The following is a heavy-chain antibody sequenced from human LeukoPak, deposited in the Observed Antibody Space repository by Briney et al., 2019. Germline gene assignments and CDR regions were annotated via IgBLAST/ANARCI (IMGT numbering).Heavy chain of an antibody. CDR1: GFTFSSHA. CDR2: INNSGDDT. J-gene: IGHJ4*02. Sequence: GGSLRLSCAASGFTFSSHAMGWVRQAPGKGLEWVSSINNSGDDTYYADSVKGRFTISRDNSKNTLYLQMNSLRAEDTAVYYCARGQYSPDYWGQGTLVTVSS. V-gene: IGHV3-23*01. D-gene: IGHD2-15*01. CDR3: ARGQYSPDY.